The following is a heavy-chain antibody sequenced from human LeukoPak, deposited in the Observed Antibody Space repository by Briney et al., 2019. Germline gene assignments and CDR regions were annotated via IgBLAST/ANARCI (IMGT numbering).Heavy chain of an antibody. V-gene: IGHV3-30-3*01. CDR2: ISYDGSNK. CDR3: ARDQLRLSYFDY. CDR1: GFTFSSYA. Sequence: GGSLRLSCAASGFTFSSYAMHWVRQAPGKGLEWVAVISYDGSNKYYADSVKGRFTISRDNSKNTLYLQMNSLRAEDTAVYYCARDQLRLSYFDYWGQGTLVTVSS. D-gene: IGHD2/OR15-2a*01. J-gene: IGHJ4*02.